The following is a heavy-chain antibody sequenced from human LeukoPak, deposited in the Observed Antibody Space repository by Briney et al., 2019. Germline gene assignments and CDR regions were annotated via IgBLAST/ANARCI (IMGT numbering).Heavy chain of an antibody. CDR1: GFSFSEYY. Sequence: GGSLRLSCAPPGFSFSEYYMNWIRQAPGKGLEWVSYISSSGSSIHYADSVKGRFTISRDNAKNSLYLQMNSLRVEDTAVYYCARGDWYSFDYWGQGALVTVSS. CDR2: ISSSGSSI. CDR3: ARGDWYSFDY. D-gene: IGHD3-9*01. V-gene: IGHV3-11*01. J-gene: IGHJ4*02.